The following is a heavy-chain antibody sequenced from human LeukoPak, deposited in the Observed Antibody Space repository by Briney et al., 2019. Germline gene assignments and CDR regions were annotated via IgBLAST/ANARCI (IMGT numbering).Heavy chain of an antibody. Sequence: SETLSLTCTVSGGSISSYYWSWIRQPAGKGLEWIGRIYTSGSTNYNPSLKSRVTMSVDTSKNQFSLKLSSVTAADTAVYYCARTIAAVGTLNWFDPWGQGTLVTVSS. J-gene: IGHJ5*02. CDR3: ARTIAAVGTLNWFDP. CDR2: IYTSGST. V-gene: IGHV4-4*07. CDR1: GGSISSYY. D-gene: IGHD6-13*01.